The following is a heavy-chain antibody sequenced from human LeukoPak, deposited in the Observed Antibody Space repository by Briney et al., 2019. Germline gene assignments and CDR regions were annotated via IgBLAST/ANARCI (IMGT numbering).Heavy chain of an antibody. D-gene: IGHD3-10*01. J-gene: IGHJ3*02. Sequence: SVKVSCKASGGTFSSYAISWVRQAPGQGPEWMGGIIPIFGTANYAQKFQGRVTITADESTSTAYMELSSLRSEDTAVYYCARVMVRGVITVNDAFDIWGQGTMVTVSS. V-gene: IGHV1-69*13. CDR1: GGTFSSYA. CDR3: ARVMVRGVITVNDAFDI. CDR2: IIPIFGTA.